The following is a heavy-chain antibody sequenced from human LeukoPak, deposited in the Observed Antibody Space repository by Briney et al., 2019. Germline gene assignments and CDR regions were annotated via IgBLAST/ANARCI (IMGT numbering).Heavy chain of an antibody. V-gene: IGHV4-61*02. J-gene: IGHJ4*02. CDR2: IYTSGST. CDR3: ARRMYSSSWYRYPGNFDY. Sequence: SQTLSLTCTVSGGSINSGNYYWSWIRQPAGKGLEWIGRIYTSGSTNYSPSLKSRVTMSVDTSKNQFSLKLSSVTAADTAVYYCARRMYSSSWYRYPGNFDYWGQGTLVTVSS. D-gene: IGHD6-13*01. CDR1: GGSINSGNYY.